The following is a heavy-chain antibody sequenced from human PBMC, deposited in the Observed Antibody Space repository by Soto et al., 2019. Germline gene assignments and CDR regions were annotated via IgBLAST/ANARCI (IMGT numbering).Heavy chain of an antibody. J-gene: IGHJ4*02. CDR1: GFTFSSYA. V-gene: IGHV3-23*01. D-gene: IGHD3-3*01. CDR2: ISGSGGST. CDR3: AKDLLGGLEWHTRGVGADY. Sequence: EVQLLESGGGLVQPGGSLRLSCAASGFTFSSYAMSWVRQAPGKGLEWVSAISGSGGSTYYADSVKGRFTISRDNSKNTLYLQMNRLRAEDTAVYYCAKDLLGGLEWHTRGVGADYWGQGTLVTVSS.